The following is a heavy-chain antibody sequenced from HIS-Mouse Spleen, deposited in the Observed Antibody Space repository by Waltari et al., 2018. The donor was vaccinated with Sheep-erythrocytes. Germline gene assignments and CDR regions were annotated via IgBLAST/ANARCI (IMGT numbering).Heavy chain of an antibody. CDR2: IVPNLGIA. J-gene: IGHJ4*02. CDR3: AQTGATTPHFDY. D-gene: IGHD1-26*01. V-gene: IGHV1-69*04. Sequence: QVQLVQSGAEVKKPGSSVKVSCKASGGPFSSYAISWVRQAPGQGLEWMGRIVPNLGIANYAQKFQGRVTITADKSTSTAYMELSSLRSEDTAVYYCAQTGATTPHFDYWGQGTLVTVSS. CDR1: GGPFSSYA.